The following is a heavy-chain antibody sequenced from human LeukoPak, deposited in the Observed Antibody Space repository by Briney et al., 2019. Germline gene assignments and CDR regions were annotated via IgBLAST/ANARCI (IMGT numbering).Heavy chain of an antibody. V-gene: IGHV4-38-2*02. CDR3: ARDRGYGDSDY. CDR2: IYHSGST. CDR1: GYSISSGYY. D-gene: IGHD4-17*01. Sequence: SETLSLTCTVSGYSISSGYYWGWIRQPPGKGLEWIGSIYHSGSTYYNPSLKSRVTISVDTSRNQFSLKLSSVTAADTAVYYCARDRGYGDSDYWGQGTLVTVSS. J-gene: IGHJ4*02.